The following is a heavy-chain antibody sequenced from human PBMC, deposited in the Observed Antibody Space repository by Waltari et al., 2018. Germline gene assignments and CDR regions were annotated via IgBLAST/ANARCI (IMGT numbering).Heavy chain of an antibody. Sequence: QVQLQESGPGLVKPSETLSLTCTVSGGSISSHYWSWIRQPPGKGLEWIGYIYYSGGTNYNPSLKSRVTISVDTSKNQFSLKLSSVTAADTAVYYCARERHSGGNDYWGQGTLVTVSS. CDR3: ARERHSGGNDY. D-gene: IGHD3-16*01. CDR1: GGSISSHY. J-gene: IGHJ4*02. V-gene: IGHV4-59*11. CDR2: IYYSGGT.